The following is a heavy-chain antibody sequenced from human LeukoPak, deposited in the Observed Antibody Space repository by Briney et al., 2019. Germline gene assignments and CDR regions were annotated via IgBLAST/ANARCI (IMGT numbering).Heavy chain of an antibody. CDR1: GYTFTSYD. CDR2: MNPNSGNT. D-gene: IGHD1-26*01. J-gene: IGHJ3*02. V-gene: IGHV1-8*01. CDR3: ASAAIDRWEPLTHAFDI. Sequence: ASVKVSCKASGYTFTSYDINWVRQATGQGLEWMGWMNPNSGNTGYAQKFQGRVTMTTDTSTGTAYMELRSQRSDDTAVYYCASAAIDRWEPLTHAFDIWGQGTVVTFSS.